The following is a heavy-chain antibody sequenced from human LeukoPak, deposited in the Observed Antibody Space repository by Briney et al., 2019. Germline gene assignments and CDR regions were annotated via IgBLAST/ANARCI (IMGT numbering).Heavy chain of an antibody. V-gene: IGHV1-69*13. D-gene: IGHD3-16*01. CDR2: IIPIFGTA. CDR1: GGTFSSYA. Sequence: GASVKVSCKASGGTFSSYAISWVRQAPGQGLEWMGGIIPIFGTANYAQKFQGRVTITADESTSTAYMELSSLRSEDTAVYYCATRGPIMITFGGVTGDYWGQGTLVTVSS. CDR3: ATRGPIMITFGGVTGDY. J-gene: IGHJ4*02.